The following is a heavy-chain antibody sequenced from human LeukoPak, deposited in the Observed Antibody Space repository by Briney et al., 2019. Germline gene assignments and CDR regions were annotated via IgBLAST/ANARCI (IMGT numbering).Heavy chain of an antibody. J-gene: IGHJ4*02. CDR3: GGLAPYCDERGGYDY. Sequence: SETLSLTCAVYGGSFSGYYWSWIRQPPGKGLEWIGEINHSGSTNYNPSLKSRVTISVDTSKNQFSLKLSSVTAADSAVYYCGGLAPYCDERGGYDYWGQGNLVTVSS. D-gene: IGHD3/OR15-3a*01. CDR2: INHSGST. V-gene: IGHV4-34*01. CDR1: GGSFSGYY.